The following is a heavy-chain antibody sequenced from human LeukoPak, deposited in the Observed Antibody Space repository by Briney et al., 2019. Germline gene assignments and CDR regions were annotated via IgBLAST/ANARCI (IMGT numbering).Heavy chain of an antibody. J-gene: IGHJ6*02. CDR2: IYHSGST. V-gene: IGHV4-30-2*01. CDR3: ASGSGWHQYYYYYGMDV. D-gene: IGHD6-19*01. Sequence: SQTLSLTCAVSGGSISSGGYSWSWIRQPPGKGLEWIGYIYHSGSTYYNPSLKSRVTISVDRSKNQFSLKLSSVTAADTAVYYCASGSGWHQYYYYYGMDVWGQGTTVTVSS. CDR1: GGSISSGGYS.